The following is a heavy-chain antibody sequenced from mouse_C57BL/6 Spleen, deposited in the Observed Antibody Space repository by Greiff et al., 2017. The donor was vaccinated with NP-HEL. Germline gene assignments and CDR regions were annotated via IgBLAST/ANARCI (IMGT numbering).Heavy chain of an antibody. V-gene: IGHV2-2*01. CDR1: GFSLTSYG. CDR3: ARNPLPTIVTDYAMDY. Sequence: QVQLQQSGPGLVQPSQSLSITCTVSGFSLTSYGVHWVRQSPGKGLEWLGVIWSGGSTDYNAAFISRLSISKDNSKSQVFFKMNSLQADDTAIYYCARNPLPTIVTDYAMDYWGQGTSVTVSS. D-gene: IGHD2-5*01. J-gene: IGHJ4*01. CDR2: IWSGGST.